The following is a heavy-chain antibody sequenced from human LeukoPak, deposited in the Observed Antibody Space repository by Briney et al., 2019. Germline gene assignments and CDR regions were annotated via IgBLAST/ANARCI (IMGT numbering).Heavy chain of an antibody. D-gene: IGHD3-22*01. J-gene: IGHJ3*02. V-gene: IGHV4-4*07. CDR1: GGSISSYY. CDR2: IYTSGST. Sequence: SETLSLTCTVSGGSISSYYWSWIRQPAGKGLEWIGRIYTSGSTNYNPSLKSRVTMSVDTSKNQFSLKLSSVTAADTALYYCARVKRATMIVDAFDIWGQGTMVTVSS. CDR3: ARVKRATMIVDAFDI.